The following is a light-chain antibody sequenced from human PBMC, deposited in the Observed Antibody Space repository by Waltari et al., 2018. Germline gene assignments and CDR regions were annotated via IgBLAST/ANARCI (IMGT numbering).Light chain of an antibody. V-gene: IGLV3-21*02. J-gene: IGLJ2*01. CDR3: QVWEYISDHPDII. Sequence: SYVLTQPPSESVAPGRTARITCVGNNIGRASVHWYQQKPGQAPLLVVYDDGARPSGIPERFSGSHSGNTATLTISSVEAGDEADYFCQVWEYISDHPDIIFGGGTKLTVL. CDR2: DDG. CDR1: NIGRAS.